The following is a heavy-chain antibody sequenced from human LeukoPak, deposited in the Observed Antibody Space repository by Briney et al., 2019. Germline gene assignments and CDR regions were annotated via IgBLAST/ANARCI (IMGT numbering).Heavy chain of an antibody. J-gene: IGHJ5*02. V-gene: IGHV1-69*13. CDR1: GGTFSSYA. Sequence: SVKVSCKASGGTFSSYAISWVRQAPGQGLEWMGGIIPIFGTANYAQKFQGRVTITADESTSTAYMELSSLRSEDTAVYYCAGDTGEYQLPLGWFDPWGQGTLVTVSS. CDR2: IIPIFGTA. D-gene: IGHD2-2*01. CDR3: AGDTGEYQLPLGWFDP.